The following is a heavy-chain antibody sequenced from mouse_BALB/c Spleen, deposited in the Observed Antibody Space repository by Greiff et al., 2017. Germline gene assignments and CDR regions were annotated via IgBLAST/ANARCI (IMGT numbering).Heavy chain of an antibody. J-gene: IGHJ2*01. Sequence: EVKLMESGPSLVKPSQTLSLTCSVTGDSITSGYWNWIRKFPGNKLEYMGYISYSGSTYYNPSLKSRISITLDTSKNQYYLQLNSVTTEDTATYYCARYHYYGSTYYFDYWGQGTTLTVSS. D-gene: IGHD1-1*01. CDR3: ARYHYYGSTYYFDY. CDR1: GDSITSGY. V-gene: IGHV3-8*02. CDR2: ISYSGST.